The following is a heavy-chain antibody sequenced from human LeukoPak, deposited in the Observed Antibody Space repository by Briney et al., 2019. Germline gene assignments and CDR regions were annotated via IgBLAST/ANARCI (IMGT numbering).Heavy chain of an antibody. CDR1: GGSISSYY. D-gene: IGHD2-2*01. Sequence: PSETLSLTCTVSGGSISSYYWSWIRQPPGKGLEWIGYIYYSGSTNYNPSLKSRVTISVDTSKNQFSLKLSSVTADDTAVYYCARANFLYCSSSTCLFDYWGQGTLVTVSS. J-gene: IGHJ4*02. V-gene: IGHV4-59*01. CDR2: IYYSGST. CDR3: ARANFLYCSSSTCLFDY.